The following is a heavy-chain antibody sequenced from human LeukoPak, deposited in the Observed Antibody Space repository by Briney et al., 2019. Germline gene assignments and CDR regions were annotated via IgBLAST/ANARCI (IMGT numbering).Heavy chain of an antibody. V-gene: IGHV4-34*01. CDR3: ARGKFWWFDY. Sequence: PSETLSLTCAVYGGSFSGYYWSWIRQPPGKGLEWIGSIYYSGSTYYNPSLKSRVTISVDTSKNQFSLKLSPVTAADTAVYYCARGKFWWFDYWGQGTLVTVSS. J-gene: IGHJ4*02. D-gene: IGHD2-8*02. CDR2: IYYSGST. CDR1: GGSFSGYY.